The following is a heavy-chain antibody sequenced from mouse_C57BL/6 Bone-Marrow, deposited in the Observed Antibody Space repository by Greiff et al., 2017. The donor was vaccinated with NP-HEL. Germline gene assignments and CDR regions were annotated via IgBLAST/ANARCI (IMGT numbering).Heavy chain of an antibody. CDR3: ARSDFITTVRDYYAMDY. J-gene: IGHJ4*01. D-gene: IGHD1-1*01. CDR2: IYWDDDK. V-gene: IGHV8-12*01. Sequence: QVTLKVSGPGILQSSQTLSLTCSFSGFSLSTSGMGVSWIRQPSGKGLEWLAHIYWDDDKRYNPSLKSRLTISKDTSRNQVFLKITSVDTADTATYYCARSDFITTVRDYYAMDYWGQGTSVTVSS. CDR1: GFSLSTSGMG.